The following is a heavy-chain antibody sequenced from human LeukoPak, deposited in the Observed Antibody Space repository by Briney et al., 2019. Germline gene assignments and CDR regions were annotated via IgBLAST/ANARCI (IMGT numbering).Heavy chain of an antibody. CDR1: GFTFSSYA. V-gene: IGHV3-23*01. D-gene: IGHD4-23*01. Sequence: GGSLRLSCAASGFTFSSYALSWVRQAPGQGLEWVSAISGSGGSTYYADSVKGRFTISRDNSKNTLYLQMNSLRAEDTAVYYCAKTKYGGNSYFDYWGQGTLVTVSS. CDR2: ISGSGGST. J-gene: IGHJ4*02. CDR3: AKTKYGGNSYFDY.